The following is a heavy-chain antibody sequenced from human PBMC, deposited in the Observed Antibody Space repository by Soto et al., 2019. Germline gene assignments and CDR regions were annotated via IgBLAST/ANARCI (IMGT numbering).Heavy chain of an antibody. J-gene: IGHJ6*02. Sequence: PSETLSLTCTVSGDSVSSYCGSWIRQAAGRGLEWIGRIYISGSTDYNPSLKGRVSMSVDRSKNQFSLKLTSVTAADTAVYYCVRDCSGGGCYSDYGMDVWGQGTTVTVSS. CDR2: IYISGST. D-gene: IGHD2-15*01. CDR3: VRDCSGGGCYSDYGMDV. V-gene: IGHV4-4*07. CDR1: GDSVSSYC.